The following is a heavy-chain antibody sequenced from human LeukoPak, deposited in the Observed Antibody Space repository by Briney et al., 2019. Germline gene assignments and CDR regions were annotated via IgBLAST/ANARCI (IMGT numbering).Heavy chain of an antibody. Sequence: SETLFLTCAVYGGSFSGYYWSWIRQPPGKGLEWIGEINHSGSTNYNPSLKSRVTISVDTSKNQFSLKLSSVTAADTAVYYCARAGSYSSGWYSLNWFDPWGQGTLVTVSS. D-gene: IGHD6-19*01. CDR3: ARAGSYSSGWYSLNWFDP. CDR1: GGSFSGYY. J-gene: IGHJ5*02. CDR2: INHSGST. V-gene: IGHV4-34*01.